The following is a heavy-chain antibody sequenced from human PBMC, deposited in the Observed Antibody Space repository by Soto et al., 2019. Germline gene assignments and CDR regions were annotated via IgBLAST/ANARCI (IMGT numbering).Heavy chain of an antibody. CDR3: ARQLLWSNHY. CDR1: GGSISSSSYY. V-gene: IGHV4-39*01. D-gene: IGHD3-10*01. Sequence: SETLSLTCTVSGGSISSSSYYWGWIRQPPGKGLEWIGSIYYSGSTYYNPSLKSRVTISVDTSKNQFSLKLSSVTAADTAVYYCARQLLWSNHYWGQGTLVTVSS. CDR2: IYYSGST. J-gene: IGHJ4*02.